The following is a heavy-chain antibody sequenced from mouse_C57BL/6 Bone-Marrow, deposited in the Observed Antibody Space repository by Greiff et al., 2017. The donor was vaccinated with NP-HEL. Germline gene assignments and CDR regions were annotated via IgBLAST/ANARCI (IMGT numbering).Heavy chain of an antibody. J-gene: IGHJ3*01. CDR2: ISSGGSYT. V-gene: IGHV5-6*01. CDR3: ASPDGYYWFAY. D-gene: IGHD2-3*01. CDR1: GFTFSSYG. Sequence: EVKLMESGGDLVKPGGSLKLSCAASGFTFSSYGMSWVRQTPDKRLEWVATISSGGSYTYYPDSVKGRFTISRDNAKNTLYLQMSSLKSEDTAMYYCASPDGYYWFAYWGQGTLVTVSA.